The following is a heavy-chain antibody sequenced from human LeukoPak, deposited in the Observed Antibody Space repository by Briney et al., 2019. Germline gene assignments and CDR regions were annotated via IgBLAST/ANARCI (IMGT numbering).Heavy chain of an antibody. CDR2: ISYSGST. CDR1: GGSISGYY. V-gene: IGHV4-59*08. CDR3: ARHGSGWSFDY. Sequence: SETLSLTCTVSGGSISGYYWSWIWQPPGKGLEWIGYISYSGSTNYNPSRKSRVSISVDTSKNQFSLNLNSVTAADTAVFYCARHGSGWSFDYWGQGTLVTVSS. D-gene: IGHD6-19*01. J-gene: IGHJ4*02.